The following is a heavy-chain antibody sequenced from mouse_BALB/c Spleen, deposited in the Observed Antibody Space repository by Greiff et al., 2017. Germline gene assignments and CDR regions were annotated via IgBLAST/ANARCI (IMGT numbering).Heavy chain of an antibody. CDR2: IYPGNVNT. V-gene: IGHV1S56*01. D-gene: IGHD4-1*01. J-gene: IGHJ4*01. CDR3: ARSDWDPYYAMDY. Sequence: QVQLQQSGPELVKPGASVRISCKASGYTFTSYYIHWVKQRPGQGLEWIGWIYPGNVNTKYNEKFKGKATLTADKSSSTAYMQLSSLTSEDSAVYFCARSDWDPYYAMDYWGQGTSVTVSS. CDR1: GYTFTSYY.